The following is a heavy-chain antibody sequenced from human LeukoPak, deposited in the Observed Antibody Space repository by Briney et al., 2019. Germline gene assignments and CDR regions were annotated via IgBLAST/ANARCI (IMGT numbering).Heavy chain of an antibody. Sequence: PGGSLRLSCAASGFTFSSYAMHWVRQAPGKGLEWVSAISGSGGSTYYADSVKGRFTISRDNSKNTLYLQMNSLRAEDTAVYYCAKEANYYGSGSPPYFDYWGQGTLVTVSS. CDR3: AKEANYYGSGSPPYFDY. J-gene: IGHJ4*02. CDR1: GFTFSSYA. D-gene: IGHD3-10*01. CDR2: ISGSGGST. V-gene: IGHV3-23*01.